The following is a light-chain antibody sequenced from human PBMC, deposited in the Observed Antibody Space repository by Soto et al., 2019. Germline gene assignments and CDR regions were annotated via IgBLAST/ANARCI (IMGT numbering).Light chain of an antibody. V-gene: IGLV2-14*01. J-gene: IGLJ1*01. CDR2: EVS. CDR1: SNDVGGYNY. Sequence: QSVLTQPASVSGSPGQSITIPCTGTSNDVGGYNYVSWYQHHPGKAPKLMIYEVSDRPSGVSNRFSGSKSGNTASLTISGLQAEDEADYYCSSYTGSNIRYVFGTGTKVTVL. CDR3: SSYTGSNIRYV.